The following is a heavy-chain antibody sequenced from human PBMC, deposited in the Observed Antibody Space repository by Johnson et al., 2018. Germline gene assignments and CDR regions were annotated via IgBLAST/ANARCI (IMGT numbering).Heavy chain of an antibody. V-gene: IGHV4-59*01. CDR1: GGSISTNY. CDR3: ARVLVGALEKFHYHYYMDV. Sequence: QVQLQESGPGLVKPSETLSLTCTVSGGSISTNYWSWIRQSPGKGLEWIGSFYYTASTIYNPSLKSRVTISVDTSKNQFSLRLTSVTSADTAVYYCARVLVGALEKFHYHYYMDVGGKGTTVTVSS. CDR2: FYYTAST. J-gene: IGHJ6*03. D-gene: IGHD1-26*01.